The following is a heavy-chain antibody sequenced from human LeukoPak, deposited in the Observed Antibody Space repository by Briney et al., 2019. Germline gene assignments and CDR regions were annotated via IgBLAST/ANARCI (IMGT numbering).Heavy chain of an antibody. D-gene: IGHD1-26*01. V-gene: IGHV3-30-3*01. Sequence: GGSLRLSCAASGFTFSSYAMHWVRQAPGKGLGWVAVISYDGSNKYYADSVKGRFTISRDNSKNTLYLQMNSLRAEDTAVYYCARAELLGYFDYWGQGTLVTVSS. CDR3: ARAELLGYFDY. CDR2: ISYDGSNK. CDR1: GFTFSSYA. J-gene: IGHJ4*02.